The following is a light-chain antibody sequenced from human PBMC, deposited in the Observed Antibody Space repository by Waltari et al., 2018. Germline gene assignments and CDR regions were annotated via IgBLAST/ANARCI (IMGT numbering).Light chain of an antibody. Sequence: EIVLTQSPGTLSLSPGERATLSCRASQSVSSSYLAWYQQKPGQAPRLLIYGASIRATGIPDRFSGSWSGTDFTLTISRLEPEDFAVYYCHQYGSSPWTFGQGTKVEIK. CDR2: GAS. V-gene: IGKV3-20*01. J-gene: IGKJ1*01. CDR1: QSVSSSY. CDR3: HQYGSSPWT.